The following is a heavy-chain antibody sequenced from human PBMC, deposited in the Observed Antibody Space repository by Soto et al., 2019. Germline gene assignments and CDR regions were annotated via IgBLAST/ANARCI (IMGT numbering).Heavy chain of an antibody. CDR3: ARDRYDSSGFDLQPFDY. Sequence: QVQLVQSGAEVKKPGSSVKVSCKASGGTFSSYAISWVRHAPGQGLEWMGGIIPIFGTANYAQKFQGRVTITADESTSTAYMELSSLRSEDTAVYYCARDRYDSSGFDLQPFDYWGQGTLVTVSS. CDR1: GGTFSSYA. J-gene: IGHJ4*02. CDR2: IIPIFGTA. D-gene: IGHD3-22*01. V-gene: IGHV1-69*12.